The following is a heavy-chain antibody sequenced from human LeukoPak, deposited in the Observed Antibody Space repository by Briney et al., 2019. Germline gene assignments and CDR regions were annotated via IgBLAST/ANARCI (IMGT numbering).Heavy chain of an antibody. CDR3: ARRIAAAGDNWFDP. J-gene: IGHJ5*02. V-gene: IGHV1-3*01. D-gene: IGHD6-13*01. CDR1: GYTFTSYA. CDR2: INAGNGNT. Sequence: ASVKVSCKASGYTFTSYAMHWVRQAPGQRLEWMEWINAGNGNTKYSQKFQGRVTITRDTSASTAYMELSSLRSEDTAVYYCARRIAAAGDNWFDPWGQGTLVTVSS.